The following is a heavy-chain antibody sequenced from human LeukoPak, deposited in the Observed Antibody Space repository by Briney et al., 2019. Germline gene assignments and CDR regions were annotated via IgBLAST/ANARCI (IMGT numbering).Heavy chain of an antibody. CDR2: IIPIFGTA. V-gene: IGHV1-69*13. J-gene: IGHJ4*02. D-gene: IGHD1-7*01. CDR1: GYTFTSYG. Sequence: SVNVSCKASGYTFTSYGISWVRQAPGQGLEWMGGIIPIFGTANYAQKFQGRVTITADESTSTAYMELSSLRSEDTAVYYCASSKNWNYVYWGQGTLVTVSS. CDR3: ASSKNWNYVY.